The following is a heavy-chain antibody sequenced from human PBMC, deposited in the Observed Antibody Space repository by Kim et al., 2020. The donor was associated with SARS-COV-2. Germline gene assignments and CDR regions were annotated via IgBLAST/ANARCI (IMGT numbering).Heavy chain of an antibody. J-gene: IGHJ3*02. CDR1: GFTLRNDW. D-gene: IGHD3-16*02. V-gene: IGHV3-74*01. Sequence: GGSLRLSCAASGFTLRNDWMHWVRQVPGKGLGWVSRIKSDGSITNYADSVKGRFTISRDNAKNTLYLQMNSLRAEDTAVYYCTRETHYDFVWGSYQTDAFNMWGQGTLVTVSS. CDR2: IKSDGSIT. CDR3: TRETHYDFVWGSYQTDAFNM.